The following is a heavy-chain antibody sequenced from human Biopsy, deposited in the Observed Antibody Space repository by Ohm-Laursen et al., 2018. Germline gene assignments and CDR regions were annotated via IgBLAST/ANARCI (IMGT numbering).Heavy chain of an antibody. J-gene: IGHJ4*02. CDR2: FAPENGKT. CDR3: AADINVWNVNY. V-gene: IGHV1-24*01. D-gene: IGHD1-1*01. CDR1: GYAVTEFS. Sequence: SVKVSCKFSGYAVTEFSMHWVRQAPGKGLEWMGGFAPENGKTIYAQNFQARVSLTEDTSTDTAYMELRSLRSEDTAVYYCAADINVWNVNYWGQGTQVTASS.